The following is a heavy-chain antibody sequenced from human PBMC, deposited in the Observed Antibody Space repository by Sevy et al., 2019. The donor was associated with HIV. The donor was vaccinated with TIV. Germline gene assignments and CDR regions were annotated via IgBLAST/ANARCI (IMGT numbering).Heavy chain of an antibody. CDR1: GGSISSGDYY. Sequence: SETLSLTCTVSGGSISSGDYYWGWIRQPPGKGLEWLGYIYYSGVTYYNPSLKSRVTISVDTSKNQFSLKVSSVTAADTAAYYCARPLRGFYYGMDVWGQGTTVTVSS. CDR3: ARPLRGFYYGMDV. V-gene: IGHV4-30-4*01. J-gene: IGHJ6*02. D-gene: IGHD3-10*01. CDR2: IYYSGVT.